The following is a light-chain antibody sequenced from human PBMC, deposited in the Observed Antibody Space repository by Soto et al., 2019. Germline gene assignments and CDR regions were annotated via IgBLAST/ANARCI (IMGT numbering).Light chain of an antibody. V-gene: IGKV1-6*01. CDR3: LQVYSNPLT. CDR2: AAT. J-gene: IGKJ4*01. CDR1: QGIRND. Sequence: AIQMTQSPSSLSASVGDRVTITCRASQGIRNDLGWYQQKPGKAPKLLIYAATSLQSGVPSRFSGSRSGTDFTLTSINLHHEDYTTQDCLQVYSNPLTDVGGTNGEIK.